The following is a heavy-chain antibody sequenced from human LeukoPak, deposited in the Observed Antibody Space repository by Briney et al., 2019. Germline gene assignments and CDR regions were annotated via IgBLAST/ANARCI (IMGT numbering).Heavy chain of an antibody. CDR2: ISGNGGST. CDR1: AFTFSSSG. J-gene: IGHJ4*02. CDR3: AKDAYYNL. V-gene: IGHV3-23*01. Sequence: GGSLRLSCAASAFTFSSSGMSWVRQAPGKGLEWVSTISGNGGSTYYADSVKGRFTISRDNSKNTLYLQMNSLTAEDTAVYYCAKDAYYNLWGQGTLVTVSS. D-gene: IGHD4/OR15-4a*01.